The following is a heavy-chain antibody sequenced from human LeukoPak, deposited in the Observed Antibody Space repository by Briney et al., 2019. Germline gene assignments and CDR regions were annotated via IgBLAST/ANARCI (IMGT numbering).Heavy chain of an antibody. CDR1: GYTFTGYY. V-gene: IGHV1-2*02. D-gene: IGHD2-21*01. Sequence: ASVKVSCKPSGYTFTGYYMHWVRQAPGQGRGWMGWINPNSGGTNYAQKFQGKVTMTRDTSISTAYMELSRLRSDDTAVYYCASTAYCGGDCYVYWGQGTLVTVSS. CDR2: INPNSGGT. J-gene: IGHJ4*02. CDR3: ASTAYCGGDCYVY.